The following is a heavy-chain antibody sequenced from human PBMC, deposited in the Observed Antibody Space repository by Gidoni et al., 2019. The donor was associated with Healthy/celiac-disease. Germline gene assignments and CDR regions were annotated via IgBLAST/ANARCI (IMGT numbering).Heavy chain of an antibody. D-gene: IGHD3-22*01. CDR3: AKVAWDSSGYKVYYFDY. CDR1: GFTFSPYG. V-gene: IGHV3-30*18. Sequence: QVQLVESGGGVVQPGRSLSLSCPASGFTFSPYGMHWVRQAPGKGLEWVAVISYDGSNKYYADSVKGRFTISRDNSKNTLYLQMNSLRAEDTAVYYCAKVAWDSSGYKVYYFDYWGQGTLVTVSS. CDR2: ISYDGSNK. J-gene: IGHJ4*02.